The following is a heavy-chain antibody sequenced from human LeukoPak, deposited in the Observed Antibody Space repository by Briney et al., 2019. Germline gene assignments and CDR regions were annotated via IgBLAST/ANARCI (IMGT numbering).Heavy chain of an antibody. CDR2: IYYSGSTNNNPSL. J-gene: IGHJ6*03. V-gene: IGHV4-59*01. D-gene: IGHD3-3*01. Sequence: SETLSLTCAVYGGSFSGYYWSWIRQPPGKGLEWIGDIYYSGSTNNNPSLKYNPSLKSRVTISVDTSKKQISLKLSSVTAADTAVYYCARYAHYDFWSGYYDYYMDVWGKGTTVTVSS. CDR1: GGSFSGYY. CDR3: ARYAHYDFWSGYYDYYMDV.